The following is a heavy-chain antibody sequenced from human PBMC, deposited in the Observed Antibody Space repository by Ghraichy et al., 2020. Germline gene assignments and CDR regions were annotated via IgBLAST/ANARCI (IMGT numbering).Heavy chain of an antibody. CDR3: ARDCPRSSASCLDY. V-gene: IGHV3-7*01. J-gene: IGHJ4*02. Sequence: GGSLRLSCAASGFTFSHYWMSWVRQAPGKGLEWMANIKEDGSEKYYVDSVKGRLTISRDNAKNSLYLQMNSLRAEDTAVYYCARDCPRSSASCLDYWGQGTLVTVSS. CDR1: GFTFSHYW. D-gene: IGHD2-2*01. CDR2: IKEDGSEK.